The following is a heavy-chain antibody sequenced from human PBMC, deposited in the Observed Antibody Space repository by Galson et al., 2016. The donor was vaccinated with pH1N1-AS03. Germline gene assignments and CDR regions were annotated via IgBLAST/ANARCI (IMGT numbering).Heavy chain of an antibody. J-gene: IGHJ6*02. Sequence: SVKVSCKASGYTFTSYGIGWVRQAPGQGLEWMGWISPYNGRTEYAQKLQGRVTMTTDTYTSTAYMELRSLISDDTAMYYCARAFCSGGSCYDYFYYAVDVWGQGTTVTVSS. D-gene: IGHD2-15*01. CDR3: ARAFCSGGSCYDYFYYAVDV. CDR2: ISPYNGRT. V-gene: IGHV1-18*01. CDR1: GYTFTSYG.